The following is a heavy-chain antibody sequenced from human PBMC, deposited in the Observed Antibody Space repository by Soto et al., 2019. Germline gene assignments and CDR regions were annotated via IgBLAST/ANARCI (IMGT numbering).Heavy chain of an antibody. J-gene: IGHJ6*02. V-gene: IGHV1-2*02. D-gene: IGHD3-22*01. CDR2: INPNSGGT. CDR3: ARAQSYYDSSGYYGYYYGMDV. Sequence: ASVKVSCKASGYTFTGYYMHWVRQAPGQGLEWMGWINPNSGGTNYAQKFQGRVTMTRDTSISTAYMELSRLRSDDTAVYYCARAQSYYDSSGYYGYYYGMDVWGQGTTVTVSS. CDR1: GYTFTGYY.